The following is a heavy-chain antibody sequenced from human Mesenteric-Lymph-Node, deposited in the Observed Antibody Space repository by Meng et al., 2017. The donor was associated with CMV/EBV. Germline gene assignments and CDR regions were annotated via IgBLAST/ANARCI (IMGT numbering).Heavy chain of an antibody. V-gene: IGHV4-31*02. D-gene: IGHD3-3*01. Sequence: TVSGGTSSSGGCYWSWIRQQPGKGLGWIGYICCSGITWYNPSLQSRVTISVDTSNNQFSMRLSSVAAADTAVYCCAGDRSGCSLHDYWGQGTLVTVSS. J-gene: IGHJ4*02. CDR3: AGDRSGCSLHDY. CDR2: ICCSGIT. CDR1: GGTSSSGGCY.